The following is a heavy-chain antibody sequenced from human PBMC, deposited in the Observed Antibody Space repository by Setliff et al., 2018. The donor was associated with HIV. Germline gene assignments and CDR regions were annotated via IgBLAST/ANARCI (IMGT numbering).Heavy chain of an antibody. CDR2: IIPAFGTP. D-gene: IGHD6-13*01. CDR1: GYTLTTYG. V-gene: IGHV1-69*05. Sequence: GASVKVSCKASGYTLTTYGISWVRQAPGQVRDWMGGIIPAFGTPNYAQKFQGRVTITTEESTSTAYMELSSLRSEDTAVYFCAKNLYSSIWSPLDYWGKGTLVTVSS. CDR3: AKNLYSSIWSPLDY. J-gene: IGHJ4*02.